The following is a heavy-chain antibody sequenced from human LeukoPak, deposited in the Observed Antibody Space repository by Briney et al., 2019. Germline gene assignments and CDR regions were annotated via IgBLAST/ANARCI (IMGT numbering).Heavy chain of an antibody. CDR2: MNPNSAHT. CDR1: GYTFTSYD. J-gene: IGHJ5*02. D-gene: IGHD3-10*01. V-gene: IGHV1-8*01. Sequence: ASVKVSCKASGYTFTSYDIHWVRQAAGHGLEWMGWMNPNSAHTGHAQKFQGRVTMTRDTSMNTAYMELSGLTSEDTAIYYCARGPAPPTKWVGGRWFDPWGQGTLLTVSS. CDR3: ARGPAPPTKWVGGRWFDP.